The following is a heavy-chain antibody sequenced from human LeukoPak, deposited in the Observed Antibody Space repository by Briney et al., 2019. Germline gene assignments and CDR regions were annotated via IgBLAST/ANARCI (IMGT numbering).Heavy chain of an antibody. J-gene: IGHJ4*02. V-gene: IGHV3-9*01. CDR1: GFTFDDYA. CDR2: ISWNSGSI. Sequence: GGSLRLSCAASGFTFDDYAMHWVRHAPGKGLEWVSGISWNSGSIGYADSVKGRFTISRDNAKNSLYLQMNSLRAEDTALYYCAKVIRRGDYFDYWGQGTLVTVSS. CDR3: AKVIRRGDYFDY.